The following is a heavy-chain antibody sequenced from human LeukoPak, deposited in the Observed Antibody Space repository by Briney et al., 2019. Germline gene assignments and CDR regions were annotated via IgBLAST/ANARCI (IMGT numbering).Heavy chain of an antibody. CDR1: GFTVSSNC. CDR3: ARSRITMVRGLIIAGGYNDAFDI. J-gene: IGHJ3*02. V-gene: IGHV3-53*01. D-gene: IGHD3-10*01. Sequence: PGGSLRLSCAASGFTVSSNCMSWVRLAPGKGLEWVSVIYSDGRTYYADSVKGRFTISRDNSKNTLYLQMNSLRAEDTAVYYCARSRITMVRGLIIAGGYNDAFDIWGQGTMVTVSS. CDR2: IYSDGRT.